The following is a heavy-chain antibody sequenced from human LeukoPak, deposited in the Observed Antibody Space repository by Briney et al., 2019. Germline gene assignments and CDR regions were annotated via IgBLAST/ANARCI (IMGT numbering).Heavy chain of an antibody. J-gene: IGHJ4*02. V-gene: IGHV3-48*04. CDR1: GFTFSSDS. CDR2: VSSISTTI. D-gene: IGHD1-7*01. CDR3: ARMNYVSTGWGAPFDN. Sequence: PGGSLRLSCAASGFTFSSDSMNWVRQAPGKGLEWVAYVSSISTTIYYADSVKGRFTISRDNAKNLLFLQMNSLRAEDTAVYYCARMNYVSTGWGAPFDNWGQGTLVTVSS.